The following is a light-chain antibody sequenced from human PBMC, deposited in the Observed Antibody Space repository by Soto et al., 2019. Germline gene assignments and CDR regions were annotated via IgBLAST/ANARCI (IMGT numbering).Light chain of an antibody. CDR3: GAVHGSGSNFVYV. J-gene: IGLJ1*01. CDR2: VGTGGIVG. Sequence: QLVLTQPPSASASLGASVTLTCTLSSGYSNYKVDWYQQRPGKGPRFVMRVGTGGIVGSKGDGIPDRFSVLGSGLNRYLTIKNIQEEDESDYHCGAVHGSGSNFVYVFATGTKLTAL. CDR1: SGYSNYK. V-gene: IGLV9-49*01.